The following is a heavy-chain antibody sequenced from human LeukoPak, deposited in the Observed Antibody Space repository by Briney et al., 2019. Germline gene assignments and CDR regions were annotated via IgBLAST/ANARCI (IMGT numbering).Heavy chain of an antibody. CDR3: ARDRGITIFGVVMARGNWFDP. D-gene: IGHD3-3*01. J-gene: IGHJ5*02. CDR1: GYSISSGYY. Sequence: SETLSLTCAVSGYSISSGYYWGWIRQPPGKGLEWIGSIYHSGSTYYNPSLKSRVTISVDTSKNQFSLKLSSVTAADTAVYYCARDRGITIFGVVMARGNWFDPWGQGTLVTVSS. V-gene: IGHV4-38-2*02. CDR2: IYHSGST.